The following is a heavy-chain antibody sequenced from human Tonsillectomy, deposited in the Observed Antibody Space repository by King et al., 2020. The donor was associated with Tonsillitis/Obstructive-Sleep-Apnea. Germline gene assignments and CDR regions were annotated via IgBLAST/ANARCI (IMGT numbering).Heavy chain of an antibody. J-gene: IGHJ4*02. D-gene: IGHD3-10*01. CDR1: GFTFSHAW. CDR3: TARGGRY. V-gene: IGHV3-15*01. Sequence: VQLVESGGGLVQPGGSLRLSCAASGFTFSHAWMSWVRQAPGKGLEWVGRIKSKSEGGTIDYTAPVKDRFTISRDDSKNRLYLQRNSLKTEDTAVYYCTARGGRYWGQGTLVTVSS. CDR2: IKSKSEGGTI.